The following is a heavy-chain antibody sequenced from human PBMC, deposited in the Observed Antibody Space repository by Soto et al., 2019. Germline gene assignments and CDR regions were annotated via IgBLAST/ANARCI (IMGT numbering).Heavy chain of an antibody. CDR2: MDPNSGVA. CDR3: VRERKFDFWMKALDV. CDR1: GYTFTTNY. V-gene: IGHV1-8*02. J-gene: IGHJ6*02. D-gene: IGHD3-3*01. Sequence: QVHLVQSGAEVRKPGASVKVSCKAFGYTFTTNYINWVRQAPGQGLEWLGWMDPNSGVAGYAQKFQGRVIMTRDTSTSTAHIELSGLTSEYTAVYYCVRERKFDFWMKALDVWCQGTTVIVSS.